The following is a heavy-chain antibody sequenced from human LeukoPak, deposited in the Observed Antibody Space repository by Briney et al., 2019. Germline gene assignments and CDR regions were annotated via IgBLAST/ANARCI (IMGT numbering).Heavy chain of an antibody. Sequence: PGGSLRLSCAASGFTFSSYGMSWVRQAPGKGLEWVSAISGSGGSTYYADSVKGRFTISRDNSKNTLYLQMNILRAEDTAVYYCAKTAWEAGLCFDYWGQGTLVTVSS. CDR2: ISGSGGST. CDR1: GFTFSSYG. V-gene: IGHV3-23*01. D-gene: IGHD5-18*01. J-gene: IGHJ4*02. CDR3: AKTAWEAGLCFDY.